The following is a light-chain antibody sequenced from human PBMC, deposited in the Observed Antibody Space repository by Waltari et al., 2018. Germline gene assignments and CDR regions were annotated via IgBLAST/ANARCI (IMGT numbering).Light chain of an antibody. J-gene: IGKJ1*01. CDR1: QSVRTD. V-gene: IGKV3-11*01. CDR3: QLRSKWLRT. CDR2: DAA. Sequence: EIVLTQSPATLSLSPGERATLSCRASQSVRTDLAWYQQNTGQAPRLLIYDAATRATAIPARFSGSGSGTDFTLTISSLEPEDFAVYYCQLRSKWLRTFGQGTKVEV.